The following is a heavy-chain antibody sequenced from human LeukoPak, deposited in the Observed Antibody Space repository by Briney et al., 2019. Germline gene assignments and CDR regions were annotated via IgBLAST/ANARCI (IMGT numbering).Heavy chain of an antibody. Sequence: GALVKVSCKASGGTFSSYAISWVRQAPGQGLEWMGGIIPIFGTANYAQKFQGRVTITADESTSTAYMELSSLRSEDTAVYYCARDSSSGYKYYFDYWGQGTLVTVSS. CDR1: GGTFSSYA. CDR3: ARDSSSGYKYYFDY. V-gene: IGHV1-69*01. CDR2: IIPIFGTA. J-gene: IGHJ4*02. D-gene: IGHD3-22*01.